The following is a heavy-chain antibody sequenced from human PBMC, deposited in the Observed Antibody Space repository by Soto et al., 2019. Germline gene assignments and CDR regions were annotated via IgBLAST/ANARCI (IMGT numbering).Heavy chain of an antibody. D-gene: IGHD3-10*01. J-gene: IGHJ4*02. CDR1: GGSISSSNW. V-gene: IGHV4-4*02. CDR2: IYHSGST. Sequence: PSETLSLTCAVSGGSISSSNWWSWVRQPPGKGLEWIGEIYHSGSTNYNPSLKGRFTISRDNSKNTLYLQMNSLRAEDTAVYYCAKDSGRGSADYYFDYWGQGTLVTVSS. CDR3: AKDSGRGSADYYFDY.